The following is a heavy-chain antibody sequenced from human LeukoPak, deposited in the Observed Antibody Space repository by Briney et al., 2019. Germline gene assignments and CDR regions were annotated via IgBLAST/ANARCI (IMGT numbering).Heavy chain of an antibody. CDR3: ARVPIRGYYMDV. CDR2: ISSSGSTI. Sequence: GGSLRLSCAASGFTFSSYEMNWVRQAPGKGLEWVSYISSSGSTIYYAASVKGRFTISRDNAKNSLYLQMNSLRAEDTAVYYCARVPIRGYYMDVWGKGTTVTVSS. J-gene: IGHJ6*03. D-gene: IGHD5-12*01. V-gene: IGHV3-48*03. CDR1: GFTFSSYE.